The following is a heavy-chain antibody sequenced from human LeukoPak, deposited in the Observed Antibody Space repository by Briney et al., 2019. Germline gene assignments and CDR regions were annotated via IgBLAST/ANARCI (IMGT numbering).Heavy chain of an antibody. D-gene: IGHD6-19*01. Sequence: PSETLSLTCTVSGGSISSYYWSWIRQPAGKGLEWIGRIYTSGSTNYNPSLKSRVTMSVDTSKNQFSLKLSSVTAADTAVYYCAREGSDWYFLYYYYYMDVWGKGTTVTISS. CDR2: IYTSGST. V-gene: IGHV4-4*07. CDR3: AREGSDWYFLYYYYYMDV. CDR1: GGSISSYY. J-gene: IGHJ6*03.